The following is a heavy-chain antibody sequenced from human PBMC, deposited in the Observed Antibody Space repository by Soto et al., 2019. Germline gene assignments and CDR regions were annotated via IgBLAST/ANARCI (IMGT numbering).Heavy chain of an antibody. CDR2: IYYSGST. V-gene: IGHV4-28*03. Sequence: PSETLSLTCTVSGYSISSSNWWGWIRQPPGKGLEWIGYIYYSGSTNYNPSLKSRVTISVDTSKNQFSLKLSSVTAADTAVYYCARVPLSGDDILTGFWFDPWGQGTLVTVSS. CDR3: ARVPLSGDDILTGFWFDP. D-gene: IGHD3-9*01. J-gene: IGHJ5*02. CDR1: GYSISSSNW.